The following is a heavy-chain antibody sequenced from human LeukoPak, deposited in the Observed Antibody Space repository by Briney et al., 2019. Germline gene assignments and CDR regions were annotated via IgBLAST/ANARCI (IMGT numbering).Heavy chain of an antibody. CDR2: ISGSGGST. CDR3: AKGGVLRYFDPRYYFDY. J-gene: IGHJ4*02. CDR1: GVTVSSYA. Sequence: PGGSLRLSCAASGVTVSSYAISWVRQAPGKGLEWVSAISGSGGSTYYADSVKGRFTISRDNSKNTLYLQMNSLRAEDTAVYCCAKGGVLRYFDPRYYFDYWGQGTLVTVSS. D-gene: IGHD3-9*01. V-gene: IGHV3-23*01.